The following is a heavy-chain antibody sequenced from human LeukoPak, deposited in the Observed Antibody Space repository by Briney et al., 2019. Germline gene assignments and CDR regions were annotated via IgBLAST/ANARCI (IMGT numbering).Heavy chain of an antibody. CDR3: ARDHDYGGNRDAFDI. CDR2: IYYSGST. V-gene: IGHV4-61*01. D-gene: IGHD4-23*01. Sequence: SETLSLTCTVSGGSISSGSYYWSWIRQPPGKGLEWIGYIYYSGSTNYNPSLKSRVTISVDTSKNQFSLKLSSVTAADTAVYYCARDHDYGGNRDAFDIWGQGTMVTVSS. J-gene: IGHJ3*02. CDR1: GGSISSGSYY.